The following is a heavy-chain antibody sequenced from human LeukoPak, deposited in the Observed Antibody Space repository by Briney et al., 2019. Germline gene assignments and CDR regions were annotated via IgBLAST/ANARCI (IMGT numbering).Heavy chain of an antibody. V-gene: IGHV3-20*04. CDR1: GFTFDDYG. Sequence: GGSLRLSCAASGFTFDDYGMTWVRQAPGKGLEWVSSINWNGDSTHYADSVRGRFTISRDNARNSLYLQMNSLRAEDTAFYYCARFVDFGGFDYWGQETLVTVSS. CDR3: ARFVDFGGFDY. CDR2: INWNGDST. D-gene: IGHD4-23*01. J-gene: IGHJ4*02.